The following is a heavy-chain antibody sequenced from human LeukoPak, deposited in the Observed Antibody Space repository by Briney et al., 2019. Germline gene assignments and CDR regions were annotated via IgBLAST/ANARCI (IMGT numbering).Heavy chain of an antibody. Sequence: SETLSLTCTVSGGSISNYYWSWIRQSPGTGLEWIAYIYNTESRSTNFNPSLKSRVTMSVDMSKNQFSLRLSSVTAADTALYYCARHKIAIAPFDTWGQGTLVTVSS. CDR2: IYNTESRST. CDR1: GGSISNYY. J-gene: IGHJ4*02. D-gene: IGHD3-22*01. CDR3: ARHKIAIAPFDT. V-gene: IGHV4-59*08.